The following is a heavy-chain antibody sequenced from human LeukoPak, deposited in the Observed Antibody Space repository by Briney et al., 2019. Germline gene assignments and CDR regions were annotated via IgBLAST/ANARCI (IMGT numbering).Heavy chain of an antibody. CDR2: VFPGDSKT. CDR1: GYSFTTYW. CDR3: ARLVGETAMVRGFDL. D-gene: IGHD5-18*01. V-gene: IGHV5-51*01. Sequence: GESLKISCKGSGYSFTTYWIGWVRQMPGKGLELMGIVFPGDSKTKCSPSFQGQVTISADKSITTAYLQWSSLRAWDTAIYYCARLVGETAMVRGFDLWGEGTLVTVSS. J-gene: IGHJ4*02.